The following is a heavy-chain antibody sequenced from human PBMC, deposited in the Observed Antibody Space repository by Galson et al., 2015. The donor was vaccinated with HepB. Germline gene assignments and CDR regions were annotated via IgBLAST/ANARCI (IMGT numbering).Heavy chain of an antibody. J-gene: IGHJ4*02. CDR1: GFIFSSYA. CDR3: AKTLSSTWSFDY. Sequence: SLRLSCAASGFIFSSYATTWIRQAPGKGLEWVSTISGGGGSIYYADSVKGRFTISRDSSKNTLYLQMNSLRAEDTAVYYCAKTLSSTWSFDYWGQGTLVTVSS. D-gene: IGHD6-13*01. CDR2: ISGGGGSI. V-gene: IGHV3-23*01.